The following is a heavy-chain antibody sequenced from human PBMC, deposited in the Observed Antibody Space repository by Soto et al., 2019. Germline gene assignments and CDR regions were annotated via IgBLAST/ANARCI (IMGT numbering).Heavy chain of an antibody. J-gene: IGHJ4*02. CDR3: ARAIHPVAATRRGPVRSDY. CDR2: INHSGST. D-gene: IGHD2-15*01. V-gene: IGHV4-34*01. Sequence: SETLSLTCAVYGGSFSGYYWSWIRQPPGKGLEWIGEINHSGSTNYNPSLKSRVTISVDTSKNQFSLKLSSVTAADTAVYYCARAIHPVAATRRGPVRSDYWGQGTLVTVSS. CDR1: GGSFSGYY.